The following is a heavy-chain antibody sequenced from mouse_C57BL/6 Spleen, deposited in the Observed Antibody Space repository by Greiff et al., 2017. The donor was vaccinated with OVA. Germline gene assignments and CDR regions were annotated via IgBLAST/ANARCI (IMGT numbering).Heavy chain of an antibody. CDR3: ARPPYYGSPYWYFDV. CDR2: ISNGGGST. Sequence: EVKLMESGGGLVQPGGSLKLSCAASGFTFSDYYMYWVRQTPEKRLEWVAYISNGGGSTYYPDTVKGRFTISRDNAKNTLYLQMSRLKSEDTAMYYCARPPYYGSPYWYFDVWGTGTTVTVSS. V-gene: IGHV5-12*01. J-gene: IGHJ1*03. CDR1: GFTFSDYY. D-gene: IGHD1-1*01.